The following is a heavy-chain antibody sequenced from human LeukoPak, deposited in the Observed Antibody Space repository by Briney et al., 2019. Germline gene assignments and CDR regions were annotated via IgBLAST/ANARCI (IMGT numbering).Heavy chain of an antibody. CDR1: GGSSSSYY. J-gene: IGHJ4*02. D-gene: IGHD6-13*01. CDR2: IYYSGST. CDR3: ARGVWAAAGPLDY. Sequence: KASETLSLTCTVSGGSSSSYYWSWIRQPPGKGLEWIGYIYYSGSTNYNPSLKSRITISVDTSKNQFSLKLSSVTAADTAVYYCARGVWAAAGPLDYWGQGTLVTVSS. V-gene: IGHV4-59*01.